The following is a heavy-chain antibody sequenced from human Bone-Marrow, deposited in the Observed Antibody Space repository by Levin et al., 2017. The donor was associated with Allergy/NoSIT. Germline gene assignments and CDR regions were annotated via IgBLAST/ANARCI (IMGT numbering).Heavy chain of an antibody. D-gene: IGHD1-26*01. Sequence: GGSLRLSCAASGFTFSSYAMHWVRQAPGKGLEWVAVISYDGSNKYYADSVKGRFTISRDNSKNTLYLQMNSLRAEDTAVYYCARDKQWELLGYFQHWGQGTLVTVSS. CDR1: GFTFSSYA. CDR2: ISYDGSNK. CDR3: ARDKQWELLGYFQH. V-gene: IGHV3-30-3*01. J-gene: IGHJ1*01.